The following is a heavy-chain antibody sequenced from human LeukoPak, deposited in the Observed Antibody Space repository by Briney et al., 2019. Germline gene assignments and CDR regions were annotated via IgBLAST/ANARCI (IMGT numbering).Heavy chain of an antibody. D-gene: IGHD6-6*01. CDR2: ISSSSSYI. Sequence: GGSLRLSCAASGFTFSSYSMNWVRQAPEKGLEWVSSISSSSSYIYYADSVKGRFTISRDNAKNSLYLQMNSLRAEDTAVYYCARDRWQLAQDFDYWGQGTLVTVSS. V-gene: IGHV3-21*01. CDR1: GFTFSSYS. J-gene: IGHJ4*02. CDR3: ARDRWQLAQDFDY.